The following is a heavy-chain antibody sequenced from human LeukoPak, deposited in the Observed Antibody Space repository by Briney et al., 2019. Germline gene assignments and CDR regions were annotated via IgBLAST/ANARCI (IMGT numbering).Heavy chain of an antibody. J-gene: IGHJ4*02. CDR1: GGSISSSSYY. D-gene: IGHD3-10*01. V-gene: IGHV4-39*07. CDR2: IYYSGST. Sequence: SETLSLTRTVSGGSISSSSYYWGWIRQPPGKGLEWIGSIYYSGSTYYNPSLKSRVTISVDTSKNQFSLKLSSVTAADTAVYYCAKQSRGGSGSYPFDYWGQGTLVTVSS. CDR3: AKQSRGGSGSYPFDY.